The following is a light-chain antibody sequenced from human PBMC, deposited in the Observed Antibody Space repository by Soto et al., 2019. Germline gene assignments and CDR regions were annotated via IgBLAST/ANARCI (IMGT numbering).Light chain of an antibody. CDR3: QQYGSSSWT. CDR2: GAS. J-gene: IGKJ1*01. Sequence: EVVLTQSPGTLSFSPGERATLSCRASQSVSNTYVAWYQHIPGQTPRLLIYGASSRATGIPDRFSGSGSGTEFTLTISRLEPEDFAVYYCQQYGSSSWTFGQGTKVDIK. V-gene: IGKV3-20*01. CDR1: QSVSNTY.